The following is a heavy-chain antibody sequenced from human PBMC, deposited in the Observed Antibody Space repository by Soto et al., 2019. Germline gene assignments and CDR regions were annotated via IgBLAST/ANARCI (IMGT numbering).Heavy chain of an antibody. D-gene: IGHD1-26*01. CDR3: ASGQVGATTWFDP. V-gene: IGHV4-31*03. J-gene: IGHJ5*02. CDR2: IYDNGTT. CDR1: GASIRSGGYY. Sequence: QLQESGPQLVKPSQTLSLTCTVSGASIRSGGYYWSWIRQDPGKGLEWLGYIYDNGTTYYNTSLKSRVSSSRDTSKNQFSLKMTSLTAADTAIYYCASGQVGATTWFDPWGQGTKVTVSS.